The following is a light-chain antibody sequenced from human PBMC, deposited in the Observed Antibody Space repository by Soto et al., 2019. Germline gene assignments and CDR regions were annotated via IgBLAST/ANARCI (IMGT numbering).Light chain of an antibody. J-gene: IGKJ4*01. V-gene: IGKV3-15*01. CDR2: GAS. Sequence: EIVMTQSPATLSVSPGERATLSCRASQSVSSSLAWYQQKPGQAPRLLIHGASTRATGIPARFSGSGSGTEFTLTITSLQSEDIAVYYCQQYYDWPPLTFGGGTKVEIK. CDR3: QQYYDWPPLT. CDR1: QSVSSS.